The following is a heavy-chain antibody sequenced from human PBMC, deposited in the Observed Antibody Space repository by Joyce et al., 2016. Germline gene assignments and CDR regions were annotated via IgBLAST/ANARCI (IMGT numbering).Heavy chain of an antibody. CDR1: GSIFSGYA. D-gene: IGHD6-13*01. V-gene: IGHV3-30*04. CDR2: ISYDGTNK. J-gene: IGHJ3*02. Sequence: QEQLEESGGGVVQPGTSLRLSCKASGSIFSGYAMNWVRQAPGKGLEWVAIISYDGTNKFYADSVRGRFTISRDNYKNTLFLQMNSLTIEDAGVYYCARRSGIPAGRRPGAFDMWGQGTVVTVSS. CDR3: ARRSGIPAGRRPGAFDM.